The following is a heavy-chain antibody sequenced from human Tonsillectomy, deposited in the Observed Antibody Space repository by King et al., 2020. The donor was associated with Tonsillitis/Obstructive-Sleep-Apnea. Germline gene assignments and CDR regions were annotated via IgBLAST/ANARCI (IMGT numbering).Heavy chain of an antibody. CDR1: GFTFSSYW. CDR2: IKQDGSEK. D-gene: IGHD6-19*01. Sequence: VQLVESGGGLVQPGGSLRLSCAASGFTFSSYWMSWVRQAPGKGLEWVANIKQDGSEKYYVDSVKGRFTISRDNAKNSLYLQMNSLRAEDTAVYYCAGLAVAGTFTDFDYWGQGTLVTVSS. V-gene: IGHV3-7*02. CDR3: AGLAVAGTFTDFDY. J-gene: IGHJ4*02.